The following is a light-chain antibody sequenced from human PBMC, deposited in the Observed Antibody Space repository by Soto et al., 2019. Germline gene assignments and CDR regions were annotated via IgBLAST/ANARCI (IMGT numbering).Light chain of an antibody. V-gene: IGLV2-8*02. Sequence: QSALTQPPSASRSPGQSVTISCTGTSSDVGGYSSVAWFQHHPGKAPKLMIYEVSKRPSGVPDRFSGSTSGNTASLTVSGLQAEDESDYYCISYAGSNNYAFGTGTKLTVL. CDR3: ISYAGSNNYA. CDR1: SSDVGGYSS. CDR2: EVS. J-gene: IGLJ1*01.